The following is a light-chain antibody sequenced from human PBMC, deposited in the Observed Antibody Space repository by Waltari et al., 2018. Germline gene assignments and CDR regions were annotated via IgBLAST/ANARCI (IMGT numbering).Light chain of an antibody. V-gene: IGLV3-1*01. CDR2: QDN. CDR3: QAWDSSHVV. CDR1: KLGDKY. J-gene: IGLJ2*01. Sequence: SHELTQPPSVSVSPGQTASIACAGDKLGDKYACWYQQKPGQSPVVVIYQDNKRPSGIPERFSGSNSGNTATLTISGTQAMDEADYYCQAWDSSHVVFGGGTKLTVL.